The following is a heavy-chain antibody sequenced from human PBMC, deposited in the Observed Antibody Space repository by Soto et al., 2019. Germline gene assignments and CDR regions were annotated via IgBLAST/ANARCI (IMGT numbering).Heavy chain of an antibody. CDR1: GGTFSSYT. CDR2: IIPILGIA. V-gene: IGHV1-69*02. J-gene: IGHJ4*02. Sequence: ASVKVSCKASGGTFSSYTISWVRQAPGQGLEWMGRIIPILGIANYAQKFQGRVTITADKSTSTAYMELSSLRSEDTAVYYCARAERHVNIVATTLDYWGQGTLVTVSS. CDR3: ARAERHVNIVATTLDY. D-gene: IGHD5-12*01.